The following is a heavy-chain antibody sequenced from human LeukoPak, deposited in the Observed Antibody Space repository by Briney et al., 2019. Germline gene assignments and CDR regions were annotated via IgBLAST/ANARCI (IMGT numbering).Heavy chain of an antibody. CDR1: EFTFSSYW. CDR3: GRASRSGRPAGIDY. J-gene: IGHJ4*02. Sequence: GGSLRLSCAASEFTFSSYWMSWVRQAPGKGLEWVANIKQDGSEKYYVDSVKGRFTISRDNAKNSLYLQMNSLRAEDTAVYYCGRASRSGRPAGIDYWGQGTLVTVSS. V-gene: IGHV3-7*03. D-gene: IGHD3-3*01. CDR2: IKQDGSEK.